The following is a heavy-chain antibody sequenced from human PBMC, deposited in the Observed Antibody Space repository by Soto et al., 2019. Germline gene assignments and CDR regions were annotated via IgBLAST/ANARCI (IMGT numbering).Heavy chain of an antibody. CDR3: ARLLLRPGKFDY. CDR1: GFSFSDYY. V-gene: IGHV3-11*01. Sequence: GGSLRLSCAASGFSFSDYYMTWIRQAPGKGLEWISDISSSGDPTYYADSVRGRFTISRDNAKNSLYLQLNSLRGEDTAVYYCARLLLRPGKFDYWGQGTLVTVSS. CDR2: ISSSGDPT. J-gene: IGHJ4*02. D-gene: IGHD2-21*01.